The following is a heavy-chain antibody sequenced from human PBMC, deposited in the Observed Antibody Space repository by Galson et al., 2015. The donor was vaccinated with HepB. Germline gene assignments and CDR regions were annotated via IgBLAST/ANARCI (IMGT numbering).Heavy chain of an antibody. J-gene: IGHJ4*02. Sequence: SLRLSCAASGFTFSSYSMNWVRQAPGKGLEWVSYISSSSTIYYADSVKGRFTISRDNAKNSLYLQMNSLRDEDTAVYYCAREKGTFWHGRGSFDYWGQGTLVTVSS. V-gene: IGHV3-48*02. CDR2: ISSSSTI. D-gene: IGHD3-16*01. CDR1: GFTFSSYS. CDR3: AREKGTFWHGRGSFDY.